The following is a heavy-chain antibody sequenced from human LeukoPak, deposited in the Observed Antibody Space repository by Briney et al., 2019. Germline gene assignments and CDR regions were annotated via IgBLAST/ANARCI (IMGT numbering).Heavy chain of an antibody. V-gene: IGHV5-51*01. CDR2: IYPGDSDT. CDR1: GYSFTSYW. D-gene: IGHD6-13*01. Sequence: GESLKISCKGSGYSFTSYWIGWVRQMPGKGLEWMGIIYPGDSDTRYSPPFQGQVTISADKSISTAYLQWSSLKASDTAMYYCARHGPRYSSSLPSDYWGQGTLVTVSS. CDR3: ARHGPRYSSSLPSDY. J-gene: IGHJ4*02.